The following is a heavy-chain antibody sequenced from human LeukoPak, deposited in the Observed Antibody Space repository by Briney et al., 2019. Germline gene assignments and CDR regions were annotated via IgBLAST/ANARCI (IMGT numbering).Heavy chain of an antibody. CDR2: INWNGGST. D-gene: IGHD6-19*01. Sequence: GGSLRLSCAASGFTFDDYGMSWVRQAPGKGLEWVSGINWNGGSTGYADSVKGRFTISRDNAKDSLYLQMNSLRAEDTALYYCAKDAIAVAGTDAFDIWGQGTMVTVSS. CDR1: GFTFDDYG. V-gene: IGHV3-20*04. J-gene: IGHJ3*02. CDR3: AKDAIAVAGTDAFDI.